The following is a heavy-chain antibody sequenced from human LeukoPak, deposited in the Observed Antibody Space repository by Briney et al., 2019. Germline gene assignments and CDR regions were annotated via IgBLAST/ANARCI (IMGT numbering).Heavy chain of an antibody. CDR3: ARYHYGSGSYVPH. V-gene: IGHV1-2*02. CDR2: INPNSGGP. Sequence: GASVKVSCKASGYTFTGYYMHWVRQAPGQGLEWMGWINPNSGGPNYAQKFQGRVTMTRDTSISPAHMELSRLRPDDTAVYYCARYHYGSGSYVPHWGQGTLVTVSS. CDR1: GYTFTGYY. D-gene: IGHD3-10*01. J-gene: IGHJ4*02.